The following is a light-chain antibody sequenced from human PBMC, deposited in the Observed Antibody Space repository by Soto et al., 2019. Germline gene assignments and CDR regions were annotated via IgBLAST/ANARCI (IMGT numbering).Light chain of an antibody. Sequence: DIVMTQSPLSLPVTPGEPASISCRSSQSLLHSNGYNYLDWYLQKPGQSPQLLIYLGSNRASGVPDRFSGSGSGTDFRLKISRVESEDIGVDYCMQALQTSSLTCDQGTRLEIK. CDR1: QSLLHSNGYNY. CDR2: LGS. V-gene: IGKV2-28*01. CDR3: MQALQTSSLT. J-gene: IGKJ5*01.